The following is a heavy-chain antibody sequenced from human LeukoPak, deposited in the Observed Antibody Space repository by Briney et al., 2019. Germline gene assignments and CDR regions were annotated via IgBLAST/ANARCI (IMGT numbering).Heavy chain of an antibody. CDR1: GGSISSYY. CDR2: IYYSGST. D-gene: IGHD3-3*02. J-gene: IGHJ4*02. V-gene: IGHV4-39*01. Sequence: SETLSLTCTVSGGSISSYYWGWIRQPPGKGLEWIGSIYYSGSTYYNPSLKSRVTISVDTSKNQFSLKLSSVTAADTAVYYCARRNSIGVPGFYFDYWGQGTLVTVSS. CDR3: ARRNSIGVPGFYFDY.